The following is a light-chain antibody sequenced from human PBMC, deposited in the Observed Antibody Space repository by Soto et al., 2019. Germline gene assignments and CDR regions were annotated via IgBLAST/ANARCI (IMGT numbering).Light chain of an antibody. CDR2: DND. CDR3: ATWDDRRNGYV. J-gene: IGLJ1*01. V-gene: IGLV1-44*01. CDR1: TSNIGSNT. Sequence: QSVLTQPPSASGTPGQRVTISASGSTSNIGSNTVSWYQQLPGTAPKLLIYDNDERPSVVPVRFSGSKSATSASLVISGLQSEDEGDYYCATWDDRRNGYVFGPGTQVTVL.